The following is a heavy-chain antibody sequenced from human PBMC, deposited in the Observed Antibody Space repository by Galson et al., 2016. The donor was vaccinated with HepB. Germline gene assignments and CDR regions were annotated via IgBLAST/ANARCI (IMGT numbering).Heavy chain of an antibody. Sequence: SETLSLTCSVSGYSIXXXYSXXWTRXXPDXXXEWXXXIXHSGISQYSPSLKSRVIRSVDLSRNQFSLKLSSVTASDTAVYFWAREDTGSGSYLVYWGQGALVTVSS. J-gene: IGHJ4*02. D-gene: IGHD3-10*01. V-gene: IGHV4-38-2*02. CDR1: GYSIXXXYS. CDR3: AREDTGSGSYLVY. CDR2: IXHSGIS.